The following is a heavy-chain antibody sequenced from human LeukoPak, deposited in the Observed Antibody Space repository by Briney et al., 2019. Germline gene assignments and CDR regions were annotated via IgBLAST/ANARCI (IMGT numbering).Heavy chain of an antibody. Sequence: PGESLKISCKGSGYSFTSYWIGWVRQMPGKGLGWMGIIYPGDSDTRYSPSFQGQVTISADKSISTAYLQWSSLKASDTAMYYCARRYYDILTGYYVGVYFDYWGQGTLVTVSS. D-gene: IGHD3-9*01. J-gene: IGHJ4*02. V-gene: IGHV5-51*03. CDR3: ARRYYDILTGYYVGVYFDY. CDR1: GYSFTSYW. CDR2: IYPGDSDT.